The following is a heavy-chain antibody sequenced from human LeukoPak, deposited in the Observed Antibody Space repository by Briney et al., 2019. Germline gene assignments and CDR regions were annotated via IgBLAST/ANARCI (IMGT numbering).Heavy chain of an antibody. V-gene: IGHV3-23*01. D-gene: IGHD1-7*01. CDR2: ISGSGGST. Sequence: LPGGSLRLSCAASGFTFSTYAMSWVRQAPGKGLEWVSCISGSGGSTYYADSVKGRFTISRDNSKNTLYLQMNSLRAEDTAVYYCAKEGNWNYGRAFDIWGQGTVVTVSS. J-gene: IGHJ3*02. CDR1: GFTFSTYA. CDR3: AKEGNWNYGRAFDI.